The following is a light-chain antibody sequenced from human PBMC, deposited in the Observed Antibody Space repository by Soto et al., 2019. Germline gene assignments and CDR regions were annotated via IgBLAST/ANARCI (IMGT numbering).Light chain of an antibody. J-gene: IGLJ2*01. CDR1: SSNIGAGYD. CDR2: GNS. Sequence: QAVVTQPPSVSGAPGQRVTISCTGSSSNIGAGYDVHWYQQLPGTAPKLLIYGNSNRPSGVPDRFSGSKSGTSASLAITGXXXXXXXXYYCQSYDSSLSGVVFGGGTKLTV. V-gene: IGLV1-40*01. CDR3: QSYDSSLSGVV.